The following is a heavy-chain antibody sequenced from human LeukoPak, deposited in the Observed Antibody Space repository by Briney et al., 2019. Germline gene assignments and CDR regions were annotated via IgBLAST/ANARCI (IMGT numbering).Heavy chain of an antibody. V-gene: IGHV3-30*02. D-gene: IGHD2-21*02. CDR3: ARDFIQRSVVVTVIGY. Sequence: GGSLRLSCAASGFTFSSYGMHWVRQAPGKGLEWVAFIRYDGSNKYYADSVKGRFTISRDNSKNTLYLQMNSLRAEDTAVYYCARDFIQRSVVVTVIGYWGQGTLVTVSS. CDR1: GFTFSSYG. CDR2: IRYDGSNK. J-gene: IGHJ4*02.